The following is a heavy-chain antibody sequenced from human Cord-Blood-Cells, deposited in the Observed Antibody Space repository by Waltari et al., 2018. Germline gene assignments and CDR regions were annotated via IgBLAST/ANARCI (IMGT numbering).Heavy chain of an antibody. D-gene: IGHD4-17*01. CDR2: ISYDGSNK. J-gene: IGHJ4*02. CDR3: HGDYDY. V-gene: IGHV3-30*03. Sequence: VPLVESGGGLVPPARSLRLSCAASGLTCSSSVMHWVRQAPGKGLEWVAVISYDGSNKYYADAVKGRFTISRDNSKNTLYLQRNSLRAEDTAVYYCHGDYDYWGQGTLVTVSS. CDR1: GLTCSSSV.